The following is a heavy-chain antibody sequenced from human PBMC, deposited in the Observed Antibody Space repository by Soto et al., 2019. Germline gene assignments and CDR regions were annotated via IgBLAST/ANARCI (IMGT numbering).Heavy chain of an antibody. Sequence: GGSLRLSCTASGFTFSSHAMSWVRQAPGKGLEWVSTISGSGGSTYYADSVTGRFTISRDSSKNTLFLQMDSLRAEDTAIYHCAKNSLRSYYGSYFDKWGQGTLVTVSS. V-gene: IGHV3-23*01. D-gene: IGHD3-10*01. CDR2: ISGSGGST. CDR3: AKNSLRSYYGSYFDK. CDR1: GFTFSSHA. J-gene: IGHJ4*02.